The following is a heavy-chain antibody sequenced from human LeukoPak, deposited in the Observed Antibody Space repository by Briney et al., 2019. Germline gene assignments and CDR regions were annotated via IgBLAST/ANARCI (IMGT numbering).Heavy chain of an antibody. D-gene: IGHD1-26*01. J-gene: IGHJ4*02. CDR2: ISGSGGST. Sequence: GGSLRLSCAASGFTFSSYAMSWVRQAPGKGLEWVSAISGSGGSTSYAQKFQGRVTITADESTSTAYMELSSLRSEDTAVYYCARVPPREGATQYYWGQGTLVTVSS. CDR1: GFTFSSYA. CDR3: ARVPPREGATQYY. V-gene: IGHV3-23*01.